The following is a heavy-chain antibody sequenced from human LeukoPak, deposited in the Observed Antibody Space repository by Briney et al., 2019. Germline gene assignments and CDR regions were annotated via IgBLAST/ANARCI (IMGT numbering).Heavy chain of an antibody. Sequence: ASVKVSCKTSGYTFTDYYFHWVRQAPGQGLEWMGWISAYNGNTNYAQKLQGRVTMTTDTSTSTAYMELRSLRSDDTAVYYCARPRSGYSGYDFGVAGGYFDYWGQGTLVTVSS. CDR1: GYTFTDYY. CDR2: ISAYNGNT. D-gene: IGHD5-12*01. CDR3: ARPRSGYSGYDFGVAGGYFDY. J-gene: IGHJ4*02. V-gene: IGHV1-18*04.